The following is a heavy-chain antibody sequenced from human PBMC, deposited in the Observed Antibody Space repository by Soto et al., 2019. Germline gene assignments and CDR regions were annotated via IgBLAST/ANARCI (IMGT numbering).Heavy chain of an antibody. Sequence: ASVKVSCKASGYTFTSCGISWVRQAPGQGLEWMGWISAYNGNTNYAQKLQGRVTMTTDTSTSTAYMELRSLRSDDTAVYYCARDPRGPGGTGTTCGMDVWGQGTTVTVSS. V-gene: IGHV1-18*01. CDR2: ISAYNGNT. CDR1: GYTFTSCG. D-gene: IGHD1-7*01. CDR3: ARDPRGPGGTGTTCGMDV. J-gene: IGHJ6*02.